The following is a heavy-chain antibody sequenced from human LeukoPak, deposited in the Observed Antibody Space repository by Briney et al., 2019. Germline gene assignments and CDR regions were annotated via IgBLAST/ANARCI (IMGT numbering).Heavy chain of an antibody. D-gene: IGHD1-26*01. CDR2: IYYSGST. Sequence: PSETLSLTCTVSGGSISSGGYYWSWIRQHPGKGLEWIGYIYYSGSTYYNPSLKSRVTISVDKSKNQFSLKMSSVTAADTAVYYCARSRDTTNYYGMDAWGQGTTVTVSS. J-gene: IGHJ6*02. CDR1: GGSISSGGYY. CDR3: ARSRDTTNYYGMDA. V-gene: IGHV4-31*03.